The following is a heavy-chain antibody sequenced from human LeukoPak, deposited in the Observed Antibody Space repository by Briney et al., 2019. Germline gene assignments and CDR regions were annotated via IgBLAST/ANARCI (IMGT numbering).Heavy chain of an antibody. CDR2: INPNSGVT. Sequence: ASVKVSCKASGYTFINYDFSWVRQAPAQGLEWMGWINPNSGVTDYEQKFQDRVTMTRDTSISTAYMELRRLTSDDAAVYYCARAEKKLVIGKYCGADCFHHYYYMDVWGEGTTVTVSS. D-gene: IGHD2-21*02. J-gene: IGHJ6*03. CDR1: GYTFINYD. V-gene: IGHV1-2*02. CDR3: ARAEKKLVIGKYCGADCFHHYYYMDV.